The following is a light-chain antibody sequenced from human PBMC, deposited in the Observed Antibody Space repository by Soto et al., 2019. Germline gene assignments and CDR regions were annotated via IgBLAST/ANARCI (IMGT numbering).Light chain of an antibody. V-gene: IGKV3-15*01. CDR3: QPYNNWPLT. CDR1: QGIGDT. J-gene: IGKJ4*01. CDR2: DTS. Sequence: EIVQSPSPPTLSHSAGATPTFTSRASQGIGDTLAWYQHKPGQTPRLLIYDTSTRATGVPTRFSGSRSGAEFTLTINSLQSEDFAVYYCQPYNNWPLTFGGGTKVDIK.